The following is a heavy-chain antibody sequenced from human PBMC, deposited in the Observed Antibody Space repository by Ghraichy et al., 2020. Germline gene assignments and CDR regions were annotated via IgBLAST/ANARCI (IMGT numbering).Heavy chain of an antibody. CDR3: ARGINPGPRLYHDHGMDV. Sequence: LSLTCAASGFTFNTYTMNWVRQTPGKGLEWVSSMSSSSGYVYYADSLRGRFTISRDNARNSLYLQMSSLRAEDTAVYYCARGINPGPRLYHDHGMDVWGQGTTVTVSS. V-gene: IGHV3-21*06. D-gene: IGHD6-6*01. J-gene: IGHJ6*02. CDR2: MSSSSGYV. CDR1: GFTFNTYT.